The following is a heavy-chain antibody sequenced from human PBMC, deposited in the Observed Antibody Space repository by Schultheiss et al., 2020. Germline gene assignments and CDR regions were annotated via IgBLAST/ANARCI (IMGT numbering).Heavy chain of an antibody. CDR3: ARDRPQSRGGNSYPFDI. CDR1: GFTFSSYA. D-gene: IGHD4-23*01. V-gene: IGHV3-30-3*01. CDR2: ISYDGSNK. Sequence: GGSLRLSCAASGFTFSSYAMHWVRQAPGKGLEWVAVISYDGSNKYYADSVKGRFTISRDNAKNLLYLQMNSLRAEDTAVYYCARDRPQSRGGNSYPFDIWGQGTMVTVSS. J-gene: IGHJ3*02.